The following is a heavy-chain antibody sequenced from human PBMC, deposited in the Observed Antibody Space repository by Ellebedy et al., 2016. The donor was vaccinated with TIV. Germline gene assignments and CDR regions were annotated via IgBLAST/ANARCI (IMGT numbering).Heavy chain of an antibody. V-gene: IGHV4-4*07. CDR3: ARVSGAAGTLFFDY. Sequence: SETLSLXXSVSGDSIGSYYWNWIRQPAGKGLEWIGRISASGTTTYNPSLKSRVAMSVDTSKKQFSLNLNSVTAADTAVYYCARVSGAAGTLFFDYWGQGILVTVSS. D-gene: IGHD6-13*01. CDR2: ISASGTT. J-gene: IGHJ4*02. CDR1: GDSIGSYY.